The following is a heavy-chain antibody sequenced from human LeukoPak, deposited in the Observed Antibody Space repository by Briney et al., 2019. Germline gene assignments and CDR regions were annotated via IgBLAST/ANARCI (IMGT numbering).Heavy chain of an antibody. CDR2: IYTSGST. V-gene: IGHV4-4*07. J-gene: IGHJ5*02. CDR3: AGDHYYGSGSFNNWFDP. D-gene: IGHD3-10*01. CDR1: GGSISSYY. Sequence: PSETLSLTCTVSGGSISSYYWSWIRQPAGKGLEWIGRIYTSGSTNYNPSLKSRVTMSVDTSKTQFSLKLSSVTAADTAVYYCAGDHYYGSGSFNNWFDPWGQGTLVTVSS.